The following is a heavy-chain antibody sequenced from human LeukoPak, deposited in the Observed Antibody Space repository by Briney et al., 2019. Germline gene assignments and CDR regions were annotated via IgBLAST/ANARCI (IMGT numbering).Heavy chain of an antibody. CDR2: IWYDGSNK. Sequence: GGSLRLSCAASGFAFSSHGMHWVRQAPGKGLEWVAVIWYDGSNKYYADSVKGRFTISRDNSKNTLYLQMNSLRAEDTAVYYCARDGTGSNSGWYIHWGQGALITVSS. V-gene: IGHV3-33*01. J-gene: IGHJ4*02. D-gene: IGHD6-19*01. CDR1: GFAFSSHG. CDR3: ARDGTGSNSGWYIH.